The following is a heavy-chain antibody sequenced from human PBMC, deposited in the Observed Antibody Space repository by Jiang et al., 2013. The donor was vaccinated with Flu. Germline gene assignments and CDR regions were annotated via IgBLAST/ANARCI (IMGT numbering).Heavy chain of an antibody. Sequence: LLKPSETLSLTCTVSGASVNSGNYYWSWIRQPPGKGLEWIGYIQYSGSINYNPSLKSRVTISVDTSKNQFSLKVSSMTAADTAVYFCASLGPGMYNYFDSWGQGTLVTVSS. CDR1: GASVNSGNYY. D-gene: IGHD7-27*01. CDR3: ASLGPGMYNYFDS. CDR2: IQYSGSI. V-gene: IGHV4-61*01. J-gene: IGHJ5*01.